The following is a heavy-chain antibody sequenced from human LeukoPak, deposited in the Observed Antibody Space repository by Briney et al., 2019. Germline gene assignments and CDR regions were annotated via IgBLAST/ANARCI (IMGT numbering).Heavy chain of an antibody. CDR1: GGSISSYY. J-gene: IGHJ3*01. CDR3: ARGIFGTVLYAFDL. D-gene: IGHD3-3*01. CDR2: ISYGGST. V-gene: IGHV4-59*01. Sequence: SETLSLNCTGSGGSISSYYWTWIRQPPGRGLEWVGYISYGGSTNYNPPLKSRVTRSVDTSTNQFSLRLSSVTAADVAVYYCARGIFGTVLYAFDLWGRGTMVTVSS.